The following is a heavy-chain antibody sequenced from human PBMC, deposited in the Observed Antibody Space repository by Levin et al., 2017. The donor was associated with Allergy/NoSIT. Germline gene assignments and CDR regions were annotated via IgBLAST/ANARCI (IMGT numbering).Heavy chain of an antibody. CDR3: TREGIVGATTE. CDR1: GFSFSDYY. Sequence: GGSLRLSCAASGFSFSDYYMNWIRQAPGKGLEWVSYISQTGGTIYYADSMKGRITPSRDHARNSLYLQINGLRAEDTALYYCTREGIVGATTEWGQGTLVTVSS. J-gene: IGHJ4*02. D-gene: IGHD1-26*01. CDR2: ISQTGGTI. V-gene: IGHV3-11*01.